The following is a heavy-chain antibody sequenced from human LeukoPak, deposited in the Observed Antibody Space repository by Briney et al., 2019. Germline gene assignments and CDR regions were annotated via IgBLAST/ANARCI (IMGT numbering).Heavy chain of an antibody. CDR2: IDTGGYT. J-gene: IGHJ6*04. D-gene: IGHD3-10*02. CDR1: GFTVSSTY. V-gene: IGHV3-66*01. Sequence: TGGSLRLSCAASGFTVSSTYMSWVRQAPGKGLEWVSVIDTGGYTYYADSVKGRFTISRDNSKNTLYLQMNSLRAEDTAVYYCAQLGITMIGGVWGKGTTVTISS. CDR3: AQLGITMIGGV.